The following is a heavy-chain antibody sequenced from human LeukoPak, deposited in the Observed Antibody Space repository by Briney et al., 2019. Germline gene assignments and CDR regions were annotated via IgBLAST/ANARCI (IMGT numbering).Heavy chain of an antibody. Sequence: GSLLLSCAASGFTFSSYAMSWVRQAPGKGLEWVSAISGSGGSTYYADSVKGRFTISRDNSKNTLYLQMNSLRAEDTAVYYCAKGSQSRSIAWVGYWGQGTLVTVSS. CDR1: GFTFSSYA. V-gene: IGHV3-23*01. CDR3: AKGSQSRSIAWVGY. J-gene: IGHJ4*02. CDR2: ISGSGGST. D-gene: IGHD6-6*01.